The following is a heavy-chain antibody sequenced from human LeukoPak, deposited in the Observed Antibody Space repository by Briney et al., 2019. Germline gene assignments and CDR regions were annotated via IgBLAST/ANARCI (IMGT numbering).Heavy chain of an antibody. V-gene: IGHV1-2*06. CDR3: ARDVDSSSWLDI. Sequence: GASVKVSCKASGYTFTVYYMHWVRQAPGQGLEWMGRINPNSGGTNYAQKFQGRVTMTRDTSISTAYMEPSRLRSDDTAVYYCARDVDSSSWLDIWGQGTMVTVSS. D-gene: IGHD6-13*01. CDR1: GYTFTVYY. CDR2: INPNSGGT. J-gene: IGHJ3*02.